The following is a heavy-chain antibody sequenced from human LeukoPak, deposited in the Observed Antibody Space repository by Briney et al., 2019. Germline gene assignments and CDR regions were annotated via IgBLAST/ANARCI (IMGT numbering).Heavy chain of an antibody. CDR3: ARGLVVPAATLFDY. J-gene: IGHJ4*02. D-gene: IGHD2-2*01. CDR1: GGSISSYY. Sequence: SSETLSLTCTVSGGSISSYYWSWIRQPAGKGLEWIGRIYTSGSTNCNPSLKSRVTMSVDTSKNQFSLKLSSVTAADTAVYYCARGLVVPAATLFDYWGQGTLVTVSS. CDR2: IYTSGST. V-gene: IGHV4-4*07.